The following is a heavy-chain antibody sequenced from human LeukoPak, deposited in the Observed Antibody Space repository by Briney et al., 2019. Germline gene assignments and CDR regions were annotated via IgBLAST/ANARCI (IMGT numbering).Heavy chain of an antibody. V-gene: IGHV3-9*01. CDR2: ISWNRGSI. Sequence: GRSLRLSCAASGFSFDDYAMHWVRHAPGKGLEWVSGISWNRGSIGYADSVKGRFTISRDNAKNSLYLQMNSLRAEDTALYYCARAQTYGDYRLLLDYWGQGTLVTVSS. J-gene: IGHJ4*02. CDR3: ARAQTYGDYRLLLDY. CDR1: GFSFDDYA. D-gene: IGHD4-17*01.